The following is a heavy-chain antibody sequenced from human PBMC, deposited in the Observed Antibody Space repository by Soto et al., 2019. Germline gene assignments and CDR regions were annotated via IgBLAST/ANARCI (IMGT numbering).Heavy chain of an antibody. Sequence: TLSLTGTVSGGSISNYYWNWIRQPPGKGLEWIGYIFSDRTTNYNPSLESRLTISLDMSKTQVSLKLTSVTAADTAVYYCARVSGYYVSKGLVSDFWGQGTLVTVSS. CDR1: GGSISNYY. CDR2: IFSDRTT. CDR3: ARVSGYYVSKGLVSDF. J-gene: IGHJ4*02. V-gene: IGHV4-59*01. D-gene: IGHD6-25*01.